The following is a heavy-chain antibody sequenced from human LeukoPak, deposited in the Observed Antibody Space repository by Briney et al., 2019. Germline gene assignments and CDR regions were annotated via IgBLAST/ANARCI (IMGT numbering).Heavy chain of an antibody. CDR3: ARDFAREFTIDY. CDR1: GFTFSNYN. D-gene: IGHD3-10*01. Sequence: GGSLRLSCAASGFTFSNYNMNWVSQPPGKGLQWVSYISSSSNIIYYADSVKGRFTISRDNAKNSLFLQMNSLRAEDTAVYYCARDFAREFTIDYWGQGTLVTVSS. V-gene: IGHV3-48*01. CDR2: ISSSSNII. J-gene: IGHJ4*02.